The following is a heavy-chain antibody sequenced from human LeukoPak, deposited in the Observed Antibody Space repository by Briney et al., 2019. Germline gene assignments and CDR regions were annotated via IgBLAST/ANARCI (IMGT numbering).Heavy chain of an antibody. J-gene: IGHJ4*02. CDR1: GGSISTYY. CDR3: ARDPGMERFGVVFDS. Sequence: SETLSLTCTVSGGSISTYYWNWIRQPAGKGLEWIARIHSGGTTNYNPSLGSRLTMSVDTSKSQFSLKLTSVTAADTAVYYCARDPGMERFGVVFDSWGQGTLVTVSS. D-gene: IGHD3-10*01. CDR2: IHSGGTT. V-gene: IGHV4-4*07.